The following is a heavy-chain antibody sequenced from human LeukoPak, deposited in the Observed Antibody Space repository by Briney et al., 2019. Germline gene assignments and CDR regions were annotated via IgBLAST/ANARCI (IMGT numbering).Heavy chain of an antibody. CDR1: GDIVSSNNGA. D-gene: IGHD3-9*01. CDR2: TYYRYKLYN. Sequence: SQTLSLTCALSGDIVSSNNGAWNWIRQSPSRGLEWLGRTYYRYKLYNDYAGSLMSRITISPDTSKNQFSLQLYSVTPEDTAVYYCARDVGTTGWHTFDYWGQGTLVTVSS. V-gene: IGHV6-1*01. J-gene: IGHJ4*02. CDR3: ARDVGTTGWHTFDY.